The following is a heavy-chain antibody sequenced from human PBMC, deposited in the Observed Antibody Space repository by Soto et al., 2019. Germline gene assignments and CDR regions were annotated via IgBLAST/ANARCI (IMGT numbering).Heavy chain of an antibody. CDR1: GFTFSGSA. CDR3: TRPRPSYGMDV. CDR2: IRSKANSYAT. V-gene: IGHV3-73*02. Sequence: EVQLVESGGGLVQPGGSPKLSCAASGFTFSGSAMHWVRQASGKGLEWVGRIRSKANSYATAYAASVKGRFTISRDDSKNTAYLQMNSLKTEDTAVYYCTRPRPSYGMDVWGQGTTVTVSS. J-gene: IGHJ6*02.